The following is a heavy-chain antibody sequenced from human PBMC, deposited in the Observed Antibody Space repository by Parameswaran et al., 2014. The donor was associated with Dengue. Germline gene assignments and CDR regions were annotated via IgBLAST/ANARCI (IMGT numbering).Heavy chain of an antibody. J-gene: IGHJ4*02. CDR3: ARGRGDIVVVPAARPFDY. D-gene: IGHD2-2*01. Sequence: RWIRQPPGKGLEWIGEINHSGSTNYNPSLKSRVTISVDTSKNQFSLKLSSVTAADTAVYYCARGRGDIVVVPAARPFDYWGQGTLVTVSS. V-gene: IGHV4-34*01. CDR2: INHSGST.